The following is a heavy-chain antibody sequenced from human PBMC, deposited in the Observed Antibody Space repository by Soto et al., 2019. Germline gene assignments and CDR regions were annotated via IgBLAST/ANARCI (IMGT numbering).Heavy chain of an antibody. CDR2: IRSKADSYAT. D-gene: IGHD2-21*02. J-gene: IGHJ5*02. CDR3: TSQYCGGDCARVDP. V-gene: IGHV3-73*02. CDR1: GFTLSGSR. Sequence: EVQLVESGGGLVQPGGSLKLSCAASGFTLSGSRIHWVRQAPGKGLEWVGRIRSKADSYATAYAASVRGRFTISRDDSKNTAYLQMNSLKTEDTAVYYCTSQYCGGDCARVDPWGQGTLVTVSS.